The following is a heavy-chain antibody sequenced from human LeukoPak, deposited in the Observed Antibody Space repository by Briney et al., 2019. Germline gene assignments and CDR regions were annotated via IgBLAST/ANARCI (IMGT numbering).Heavy chain of an antibody. CDR1: GGSFSGYY. CDR3: ARDTVTTSRWYFDL. Sequence: SETLSLTCAVYGGSFSGYYWSWIRQPPGEGLEWIGEINHSGSTNYNPSLKSRVTISVDTSKNQFSLKLSSVTAADTAVYYCARDTVTTSRWYFDLWGRGTLVTVSS. J-gene: IGHJ2*01. CDR2: INHSGST. D-gene: IGHD4-17*01. V-gene: IGHV4-34*01.